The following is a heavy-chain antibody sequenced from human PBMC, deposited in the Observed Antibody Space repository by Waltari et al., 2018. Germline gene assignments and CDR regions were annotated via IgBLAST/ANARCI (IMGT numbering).Heavy chain of an antibody. Sequence: QLQLQESGPGRVKPSETLSLTCTVPGGSIRRGSHYWGWIRQPPGKGLEWIGIIAYSGSTYYNPSLKSRVTISVDTSKNQFSLKLSSVTAADTAVYYCARLSYHIVTGYGWFDPWGLGTLVTVSS. CDR1: GGSIRRGSHY. D-gene: IGHD3-9*01. V-gene: IGHV4-39*01. CDR3: ARLSYHIVTGYGWFDP. J-gene: IGHJ5*02. CDR2: IAYSGST.